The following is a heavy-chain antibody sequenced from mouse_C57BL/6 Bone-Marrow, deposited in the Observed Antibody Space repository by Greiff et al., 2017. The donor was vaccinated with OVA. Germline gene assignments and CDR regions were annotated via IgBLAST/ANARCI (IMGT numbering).Heavy chain of an antibody. CDR1: GYAFSSYW. Sequence: VQLQQSGAELVKPGASVKISCKASGYAFSSYWMNWVKQRPGKGLVWIGQIYPGDGDTNYNGKFKGKATLTADKSSSTAYMQLSSLTSEDSAVYFCARDDSPVYFDYWGQGTTLTVSS. V-gene: IGHV1-80*01. J-gene: IGHJ2*01. CDR3: ARDDSPVYFDY. CDR2: IYPGDGDT.